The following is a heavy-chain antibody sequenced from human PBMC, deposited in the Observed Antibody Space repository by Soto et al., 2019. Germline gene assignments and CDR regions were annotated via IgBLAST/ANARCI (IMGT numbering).Heavy chain of an antibody. D-gene: IGHD1-26*01. CDR1: GYTFTSYD. V-gene: IGHV1-8*01. CDR3: AREKVGANDY. J-gene: IGHJ4*02. CDR2: MNPNSGNT. Sequence: VQLVQSGAEVKKPGASVKVSCKASGYTFTSYDINWVRQATGQGLEWMGWMNPNSGNTGYAQKFKGRVSMTRTPSISTVYMELSSLRSDGTAVYYCAREKVGANDYGGQGTLVTVSS.